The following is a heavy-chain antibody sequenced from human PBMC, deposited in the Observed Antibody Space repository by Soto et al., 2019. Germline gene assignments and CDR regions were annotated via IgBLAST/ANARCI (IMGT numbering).Heavy chain of an antibody. CDR3: ATMVRGVRNHYFDY. CDR2: IYYSGST. D-gene: IGHD3-10*01. Sequence: PGTGLEWIGYIYYSGSTNYNPSLKSRVTISVDTSKNQFSLKLSSVTAADTAVYYCATMVRGVRNHYFDYWGQGTLVTVSS. J-gene: IGHJ4*02. V-gene: IGHV4-59*01.